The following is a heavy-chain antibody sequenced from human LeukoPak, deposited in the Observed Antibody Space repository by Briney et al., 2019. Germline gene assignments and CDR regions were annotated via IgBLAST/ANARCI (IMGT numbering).Heavy chain of an antibody. CDR3: ARDIRTYYYGSGSSTNWFGP. CDR1: GYTFTGYY. CDR2: INPNSGGT. D-gene: IGHD3-10*01. V-gene: IGHV1-2*02. Sequence: ASVKVSCKASGYTFTGYYMHWVRQAPGQGLEWMGWINPNSGGTNYAQKFQGRVTMTRDTSISTAYMELSRLRSDDTAVYYCARDIRTYYYGSGSSTNWFGPWGQGTLVTVSS. J-gene: IGHJ5*02.